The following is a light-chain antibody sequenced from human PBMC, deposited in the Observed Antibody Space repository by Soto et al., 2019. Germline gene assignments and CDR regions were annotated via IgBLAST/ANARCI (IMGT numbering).Light chain of an antibody. V-gene: IGKV1-9*01. Sequence: DIQLTQSPSFLSASVGDRVTITCRASQGIGSLLAWYQQKPGKAPKLLIHTASTLQSGVPSRFSGSGSGTEFTLTIRSLQPEDFATYYCQHRHSYPITFGQGTRLEIK. CDR2: TAS. J-gene: IGKJ5*01. CDR1: QGIGSL. CDR3: QHRHSYPIT.